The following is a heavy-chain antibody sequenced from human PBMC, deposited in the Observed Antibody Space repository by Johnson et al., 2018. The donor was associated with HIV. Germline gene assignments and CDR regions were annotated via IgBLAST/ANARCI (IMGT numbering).Heavy chain of an antibody. CDR3: AKVGGLRWQTWGAFDI. J-gene: IGHJ3*02. V-gene: IGHV3-20*04. Sequence: VQLVESGGGVVRPGGSLRLSCAASGFTFDDYGMSWVRQAPGKGLEWVSVIYSGGSTISYADPVKGRFPISRDNAKNSLYLQMNSLRAEDTAVYYCAKVGGLRWQTWGAFDIWGQGTMVTVSS. CDR1: GFTFDDYG. CDR2: IYSGGSTI. D-gene: IGHD4-23*01.